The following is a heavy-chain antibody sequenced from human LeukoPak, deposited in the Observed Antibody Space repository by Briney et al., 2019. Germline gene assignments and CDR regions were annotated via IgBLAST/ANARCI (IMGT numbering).Heavy chain of an antibody. CDR2: ISSSGSTI. CDR3: AREGRHYDYVWGSYRPARAFDI. V-gene: IGHV3-48*03. J-gene: IGHJ3*02. D-gene: IGHD3-16*02. Sequence: PGGSLRLSCAASGFTFSSYEMNWVRQAPGKGLEWVSYISSSGSTIYYADSVKGRFTISRDNAKNSLYLQMNSLRAEDTAVYYCAREGRHYDYVWGSYRPARAFDIWGQGTMVTVSS. CDR1: GFTFSSYE.